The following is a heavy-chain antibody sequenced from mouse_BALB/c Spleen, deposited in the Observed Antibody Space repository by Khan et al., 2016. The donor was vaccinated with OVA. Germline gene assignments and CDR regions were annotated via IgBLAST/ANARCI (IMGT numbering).Heavy chain of an antibody. D-gene: IGHD1-1*01. CDR2: ISYSGGT. J-gene: IGHJ2*01. CDR1: GYSITSGYA. Sequence: EVQLQESGPGLVKPSQSLSLTCTVTGYSITSGYAWNWIRQFPGNKLEWMGYISYSGGTSYNPSLKSRISITRDTSKNQFFLQLNSVTTEDTATYYCARGNYYGYYFDYWGQGTTLKVSS. V-gene: IGHV3-2*02. CDR3: ARGNYYGYYFDY.